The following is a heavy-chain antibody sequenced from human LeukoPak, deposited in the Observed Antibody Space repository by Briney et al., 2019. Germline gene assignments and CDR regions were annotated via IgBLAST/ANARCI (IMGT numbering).Heavy chain of an antibody. D-gene: IGHD4-11*01. CDR2: ISYDGGIE. Sequence: GGSLRLSCAASGFIFSNHALHWVRQAPGQGLEWVALISYDGGIEHYADSVRGRFTISRDNSKNTVYLHMSSLRPEDTAIYYCARDTEPRFDHCGQGALVTVSS. V-gene: IGHV3-30*04. J-gene: IGHJ4*02. CDR1: GFIFSNHA. CDR3: ARDTEPRFDH.